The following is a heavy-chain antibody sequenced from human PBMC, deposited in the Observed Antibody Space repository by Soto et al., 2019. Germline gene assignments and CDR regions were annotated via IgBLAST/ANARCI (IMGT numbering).Heavy chain of an antibody. CDR2: IGTTGHP. J-gene: IGHJ4*01. D-gene: IGHD6-19*01. Sequence: EVQLVESGGGLMRPGGSLRLSCTASGFTFDNYDMHWVRQRAGKGLEWVAAIGTTGHPYYPGSGKGRFTISRENVKNSLFLQVNDLKAGDTAVYYCARGSSGCYSDLDYWGHGTLVTVSA. V-gene: IGHV3-13*05. CDR1: GFTFDNYD. CDR3: ARGSSGCYSDLDY.